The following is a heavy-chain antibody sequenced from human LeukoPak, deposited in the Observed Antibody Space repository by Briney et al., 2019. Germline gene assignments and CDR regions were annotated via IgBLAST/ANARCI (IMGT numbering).Heavy chain of an antibody. V-gene: IGHV4-59*01. CDR3: ARSIAAAGPPPYFDY. J-gene: IGHJ4*02. Sequence: SETLSLTCTVSGGSISSYYWSWIRQPPGKGLEWIGYIYYSGNTNYNPSLKSRVTISVDTSKNQFSLKLSSVTAADTAVYYCARSIAAAGPPPYFDYWGQGTLVTVSS. CDR2: IYYSGNT. CDR1: GGSISSYY. D-gene: IGHD6-13*01.